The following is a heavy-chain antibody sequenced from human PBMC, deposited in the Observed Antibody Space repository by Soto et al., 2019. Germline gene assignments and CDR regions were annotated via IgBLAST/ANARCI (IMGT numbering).Heavy chain of an antibody. CDR3: ARDVRGVRGAPDILSYFDY. Sequence: ASVKVSCKASGYTFTGYYMHWVRQAPGQGLEWMGWINPNSGGTNYAQKFQGWVTMTRDTSISTAYMELSRLRSDDTAVYYCARDVRGVRGAPDILSYFDYWGQGTLVTVSS. D-gene: IGHD3-10*01. CDR2: INPNSGGT. CDR1: GYTFTGYY. V-gene: IGHV1-2*04. J-gene: IGHJ4*02.